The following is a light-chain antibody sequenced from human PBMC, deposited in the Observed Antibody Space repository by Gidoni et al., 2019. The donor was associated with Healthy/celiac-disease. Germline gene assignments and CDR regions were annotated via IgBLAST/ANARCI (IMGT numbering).Light chain of an antibody. CDR2: DAP. J-gene: IGKJ1*01. V-gene: IGKV3-11*01. CDR1: QSVSSY. Sequence: EIVLTQSPAPLSLSPGERATLSCRARQSVSSYLAWYQQKPGQAPRLLIYDAPNRATGIPARFSGSGSGTDFTLTISSLVPEDFAVYYCQQRSNWSWTFGQGTKVEIK. CDR3: QQRSNWSWT.